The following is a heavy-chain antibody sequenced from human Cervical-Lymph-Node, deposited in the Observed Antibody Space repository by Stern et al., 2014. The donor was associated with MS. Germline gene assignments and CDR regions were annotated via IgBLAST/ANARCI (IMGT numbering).Heavy chain of an antibody. Sequence: EVQLVESGGVLVQPGGSLRLSCAASGFSFSGYWMHWLRQPPGKGPAWPSRMNSDGSRVNYADSVKGRFTISRDNAKHTLYLQMNSLRAEDTAVYYCARDGFTKAMDVWGQGTTVTVS. V-gene: IGHV3-74*01. CDR2: MNSDGSRV. J-gene: IGHJ6*02. D-gene: IGHD3-3*01. CDR1: GFSFSGYW. CDR3: ARDGFTKAMDV.